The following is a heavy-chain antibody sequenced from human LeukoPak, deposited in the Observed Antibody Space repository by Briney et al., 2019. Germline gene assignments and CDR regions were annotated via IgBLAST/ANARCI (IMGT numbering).Heavy chain of an antibody. CDR1: GGSFSGYY. V-gene: IGHV4-34*01. Sequence: SETLSLTCAVYGGSFSGYYWSWIRQPPGKGLEWIGEINHSGSTNYNPSLKSRVTISVDTSKNQFSLKLSSVTAADTAVYYCARVYYDILTGSNLFDYWGQGTLVTVSS. CDR3: ARVYYDILTGSNLFDY. D-gene: IGHD3-9*01. J-gene: IGHJ4*02. CDR2: INHSGST.